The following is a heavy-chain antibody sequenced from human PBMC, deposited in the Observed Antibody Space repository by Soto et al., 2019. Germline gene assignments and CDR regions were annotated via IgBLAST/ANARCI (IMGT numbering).Heavy chain of an antibody. V-gene: IGHV4-30-4*08. CDR3: ASHLSGYSPFDY. CDR1: GVSVTNADYY. CDR2: TSYTGSA. D-gene: IGHD3-3*01. Sequence: TLSLTCTVSGVSVTNADYYWSWIRQPPGKGLEWIGYTSYTGSAFHNPSLRSRASISVDTSENQFSLNLTSVTAADTAVYYCASHLSGYSPFDYWGQGALVTVSS. J-gene: IGHJ4*02.